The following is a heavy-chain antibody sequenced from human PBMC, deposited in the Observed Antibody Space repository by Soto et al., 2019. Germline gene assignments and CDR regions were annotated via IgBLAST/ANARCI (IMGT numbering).Heavy chain of an antibody. CDR2: ISYDGGNK. CDR3: ARDLDY. CDR1: GFTFSSYA. J-gene: IGHJ4*02. V-gene: IGHV3-30-3*01. Sequence: QVQLVESGGGVVQPGRSLRLSCAASGFTFSSYAMHWVRQAPGKGLEWVAVISYDGGNKYYADSVKGRFTISRDNSKNTLYLQMNSLRAEDTAVYYCARDLDYWGQGTLVTVSS.